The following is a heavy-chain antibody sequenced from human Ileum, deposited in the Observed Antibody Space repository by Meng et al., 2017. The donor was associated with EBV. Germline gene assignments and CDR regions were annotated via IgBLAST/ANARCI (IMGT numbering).Heavy chain of an antibody. V-gene: IGHV4-34*01. Sequence: VRLQQWGTGLLKPSETLSLTCAVYGRSFNDYYWTWLRQPPGKGLEWIGEIDQSGYTKFNPSLSSRATISRDTSNNQFSLRLNSVTAADTALYYCARYGRCNGNSFYCFDPWGQGTLVTVSS. J-gene: IGHJ5*02. D-gene: IGHD4-23*01. CDR1: GRSFNDYY. CDR3: ARYGRCNGNSFYCFDP. CDR2: IDQSGYT.